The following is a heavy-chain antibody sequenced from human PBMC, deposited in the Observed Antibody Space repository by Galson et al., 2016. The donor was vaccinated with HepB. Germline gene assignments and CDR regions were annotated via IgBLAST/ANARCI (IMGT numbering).Heavy chain of an antibody. Sequence: SLRLSCAASGFTFSTYSMNWVRQAPGKGLEWLAYISSRGRTIFYADTVKGRFTISRDNAKNSLSLQLNSLRDEDTAVYYCARDGDSYDSSGYYQITDYYRYGLDVWGQGTTVTVSS. D-gene: IGHD3-22*01. V-gene: IGHV3-48*02. CDR1: GFTFSTYS. J-gene: IGHJ6*02. CDR2: ISSRGRTI. CDR3: ARDGDSYDSSGYYQITDYYRYGLDV.